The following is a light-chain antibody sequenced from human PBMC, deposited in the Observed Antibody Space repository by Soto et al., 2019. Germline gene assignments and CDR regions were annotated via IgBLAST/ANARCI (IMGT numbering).Light chain of an antibody. CDR2: ASS. V-gene: IGKV1-12*01. J-gene: IGKJ4*01. CDR1: RDISTW. Sequence: IQMTQSPSSVSASVGDRVTITCRASRDISTWLAWYRQKPGKAPELLIFASSTLHRGVPSKFSGRGSGTDFTLTIDSLQPEDFATYYCQQGNTFPPLSFGGGTKVEIK. CDR3: QQGNTFPPLS.